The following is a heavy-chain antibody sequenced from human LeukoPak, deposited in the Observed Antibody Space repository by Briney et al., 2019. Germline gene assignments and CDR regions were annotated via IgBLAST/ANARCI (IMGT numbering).Heavy chain of an antibody. J-gene: IGHJ4*02. CDR3: ARGTGEDCSSTSCYEGY. D-gene: IGHD2-2*01. CDR2: MNPNSGNT. CDR1: GYTFTSYD. V-gene: IGHV1-8*01. Sequence: GASVKVSCKASGYTFTSYDINWVRQATGQGLEWMGWMNPNSGNTGYAQKFQGRVTMTRNTSISTAYMELSSLRPEDTAVYYCARGTGEDCSSTSCYEGYWGQGTLVTVSS.